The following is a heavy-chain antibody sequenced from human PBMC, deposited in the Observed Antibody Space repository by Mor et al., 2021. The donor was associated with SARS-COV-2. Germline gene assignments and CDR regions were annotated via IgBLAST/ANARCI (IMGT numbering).Heavy chain of an antibody. Sequence: HKSRVTISVDTSKNQFSRKLSSVTAADTAVYYCARAAHYYYGMDVWGQGTTVTVSS. J-gene: IGHJ6*02. CDR3: ARAAHYYYGMDV. D-gene: IGHD2-15*01. V-gene: IGHV4-39*01.